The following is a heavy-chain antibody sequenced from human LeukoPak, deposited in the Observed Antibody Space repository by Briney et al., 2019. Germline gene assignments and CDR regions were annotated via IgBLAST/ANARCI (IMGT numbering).Heavy chain of an antibody. CDR2: IYYSGST. Sequence: SETLSLTCTVSGGSISSSSYYWGWIRQPPGKGLEWIGSIYYSGSTYYNPSLKSRVTISVDTSKNQFSLKLSSVTAADTAVYYCARDGRSSGWYLVCYFDYWGQGTLVTVSS. V-gene: IGHV4-39*02. CDR3: ARDGRSSGWYLVCYFDY. CDR1: GGSISSSSYY. J-gene: IGHJ4*02. D-gene: IGHD6-19*01.